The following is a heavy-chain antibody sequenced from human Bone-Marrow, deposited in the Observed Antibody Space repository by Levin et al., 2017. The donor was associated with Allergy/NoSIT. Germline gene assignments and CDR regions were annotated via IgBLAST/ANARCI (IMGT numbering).Heavy chain of an antibody. Sequence: ASVKVSCSVSGYTFSDYYIHWIRKTPGQGLEWIGWIDPTHGGTQFSEKFHDRLVLTRNSSINTAYMELGKLRSGDTALYYCAGGGASSNDYWGRGTLVTVSS. D-gene: IGHD6-13*01. CDR3: AGGGASSNDY. J-gene: IGHJ4*02. CDR1: GYTFSDYY. CDR2: IDPTHGGT. V-gene: IGHV1-2*02.